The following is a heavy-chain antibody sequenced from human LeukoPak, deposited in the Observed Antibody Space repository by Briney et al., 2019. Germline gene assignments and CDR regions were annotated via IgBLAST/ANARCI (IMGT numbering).Heavy chain of an antibody. V-gene: IGHV4-30-4*07. D-gene: IGHD5-12*01. CDR1: GGSISSGGYS. J-gene: IGHJ6*03. CDR3: ARSGYSGYDSANYYYYYMDV. CDR2: IYYSGST. Sequence: PSETLSLTCAVSGGSISSGGYSWSWIRQPPGKGLEGIGYIYYSGSTYYNPSLKSRVTISVDTSKNQFSLKLSSVTAADTAVYYCARSGYSGYDSANYYYYYMDVWGKGTTVTVSS.